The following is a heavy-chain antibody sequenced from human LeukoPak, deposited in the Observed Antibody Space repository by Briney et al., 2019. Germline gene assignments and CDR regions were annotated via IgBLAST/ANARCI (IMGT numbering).Heavy chain of an antibody. D-gene: IGHD2-2*01. J-gene: IGHJ3*02. V-gene: IGHV3-30-3*01. Sequence: GGSLRLSCAASGFTFSSYAMHWVRQAPGKGLEWVAVISYDGSNKYYADSVKGRFTISRDNSKNTLYLQMNSLRAEDTAVYYCARDPNIVVVPAPIAFHIWGQGTMVTVSS. CDR3: ARDPNIVVVPAPIAFHI. CDR2: ISYDGSNK. CDR1: GFTFSSYA.